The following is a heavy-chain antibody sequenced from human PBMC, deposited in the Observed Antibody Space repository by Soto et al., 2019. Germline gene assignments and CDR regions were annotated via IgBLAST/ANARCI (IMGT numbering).Heavy chain of an antibody. J-gene: IGHJ6*02. D-gene: IGHD6-19*01. V-gene: IGHV3-30-3*01. CDR3: ARGEGGWYFVRNYYYGMDV. Sequence: GGSLRLSCAASGFTFSSYAMHWVRQAPGKGLEWVAVISYDGSNKYYADSVKGRFTISRDNSKNTLYLQMNSLRAEDTAVYYCARGEGGWYFVRNYYYGMDVWGQGTTVNVSS. CDR1: GFTFSSYA. CDR2: ISYDGSNK.